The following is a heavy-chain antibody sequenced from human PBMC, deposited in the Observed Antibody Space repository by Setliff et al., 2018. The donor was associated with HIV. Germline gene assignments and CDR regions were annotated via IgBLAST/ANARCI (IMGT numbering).Heavy chain of an antibody. D-gene: IGHD2-21*02. CDR1: GYTFNSYD. Sequence: ASVKVSCKASGYTFNSYDINWVRQATGQGLEWMGWMNPNSGNTGYAQRFQGRVTITADESTSTAYMELSSLRSEDTAVYYCARVIVVVTATQLDYYYVDVWGKGTTVTVSS. CDR3: ARVIVVVTATQLDYYYVDV. J-gene: IGHJ6*03. V-gene: IGHV1-8*03. CDR2: MNPNSGNT.